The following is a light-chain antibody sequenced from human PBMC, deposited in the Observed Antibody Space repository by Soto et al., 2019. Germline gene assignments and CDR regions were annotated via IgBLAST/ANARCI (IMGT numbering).Light chain of an antibody. Sequence: DVVMTQTPLSLSVAPGQPASISCKSSQSLLHITGETFLFWYLQKPGQSPQLLIYEVSTRVSGVPDRFSGSGSGTDFTLELSRVESDDVGIYYCMQSTQLPPTFGQGTRLGIE. J-gene: IGKJ5*01. CDR1: QSLLHITGETF. CDR2: EVS. V-gene: IGKV2D-29*02. CDR3: MQSTQLPPT.